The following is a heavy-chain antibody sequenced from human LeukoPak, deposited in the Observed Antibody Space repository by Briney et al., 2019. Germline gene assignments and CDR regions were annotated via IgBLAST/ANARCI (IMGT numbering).Heavy chain of an antibody. Sequence: ASVKVSCKASGYSFTNYYLHWVRHAPGQGFEWMGIINPGGGSTTYAQTFQGRVTMTRDTSTSTVYMELSSLRSEDTAVYYCARGGFTTMVRGVIITLDAFDIWGQGTMVTVSS. J-gene: IGHJ3*02. D-gene: IGHD3-10*01. CDR2: INPGGGST. V-gene: IGHV1-46*01. CDR3: ARGGFTTMVRGVIITLDAFDI. CDR1: GYSFTNYY.